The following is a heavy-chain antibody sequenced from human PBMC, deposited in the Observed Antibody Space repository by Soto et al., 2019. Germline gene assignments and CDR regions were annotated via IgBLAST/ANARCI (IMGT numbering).Heavy chain of an antibody. CDR2: INRSGST. J-gene: IGHJ6*03. CDR3: ARLEAVRGVLIRNYYYMDV. CDR1: GGSFSGYY. D-gene: IGHD3-10*01. Sequence: QVQLQQWGAGLLKPSETLSLTCAIYGGSFSGYYWSWIRQPPGKGLEWIGEINRSGSTTYNPSLKSRVTISVDTSKSRFSLRLSSVTAADTAVYYWARLEAVRGVLIRNYYYMDVWGKGAAVTVSS. V-gene: IGHV4-34*01.